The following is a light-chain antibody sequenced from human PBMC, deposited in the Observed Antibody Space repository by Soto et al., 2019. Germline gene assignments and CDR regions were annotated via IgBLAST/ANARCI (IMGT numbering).Light chain of an antibody. CDR1: QSVSSN. Sequence: EIVITQSPATLSVSPGERVTLSCRASQSVSSNLAWYQQKPGQAPRLFIYGASTRATGVPARFSGSGSGTEFTLTISSLQSEDFAVYYCQQSNNWPWTFGQGTKVEIK. J-gene: IGKJ1*01. V-gene: IGKV3-15*01. CDR3: QQSNNWPWT. CDR2: GAS.